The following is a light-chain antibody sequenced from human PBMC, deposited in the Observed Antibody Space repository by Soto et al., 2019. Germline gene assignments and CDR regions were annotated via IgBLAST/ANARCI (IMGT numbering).Light chain of an antibody. J-gene: IGKJ5*01. CDR3: MQALQSLT. CDR2: FGS. CDR1: QSLLYNNTYNY. V-gene: IGKV2-28*01. Sequence: DIVMTQSPLSLPVTPGEPSSISCCSSQSLLYNNTYNYLDWYVQKPEQSPQLLIYFGSNRAPGVPDRFSGSGSGTDFTLKINRVEAEDVGTYYCMQALQSLTFGQGTRLEI.